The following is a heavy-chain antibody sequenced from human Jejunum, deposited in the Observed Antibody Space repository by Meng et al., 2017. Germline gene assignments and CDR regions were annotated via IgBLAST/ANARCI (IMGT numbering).Heavy chain of an antibody. CDR1: GFSVNIRTYY. V-gene: IGHV4-61*01. Sequence: QVPMQEAGPGLVRPSETLLLLCTVSGFSVNIRTYYWSWIRQPPGKGLEWIAYIDNSGSTNYNPSLKSRVIISVDTSKNQFYLQMSSLTAADTAVYYCARAAAGTGFGYFDLWGRGTLVTVSS. D-gene: IGHD6-19*01. J-gene: IGHJ2*01. CDR2: IDNSGST. CDR3: ARAAAGTGFGYFDL.